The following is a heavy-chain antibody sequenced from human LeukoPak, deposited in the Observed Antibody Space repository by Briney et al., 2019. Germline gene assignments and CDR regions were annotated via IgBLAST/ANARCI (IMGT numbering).Heavy chain of an antibody. V-gene: IGHV4-34*01. CDR2: MSPSGSS. J-gene: IGHJ6*03. CDR3: ARGRQDVNMILVVMAGVSYYLDV. CDR1: GGSFIDYY. Sequence: SQTLSLTCAVYGGSFIDYYWTWIRQTPGKGLEWIGEMSPSGSSNYNPSLKVRVTISVDTSKNQFSRKFRSVTAADTAVYYCARGRQDVNMILVVMAGVSYYLDVWSKGTTVTVS. D-gene: IGHD3-22*01.